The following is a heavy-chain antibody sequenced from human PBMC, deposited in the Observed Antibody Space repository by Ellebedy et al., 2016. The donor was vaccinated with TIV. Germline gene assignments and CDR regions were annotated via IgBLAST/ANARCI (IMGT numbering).Heavy chain of an antibody. Sequence: PGGSLRLSCEASGFTFDDYGMNWVRQAPGKGLEWVSGINWNGYSTGYADSVKGRFTISRDNAQNSLYLQLDSLRADDTALYYCTREVFGKEYYLDHWGQGTLVIVSS. J-gene: IGHJ4*02. V-gene: IGHV3-20*04. CDR3: TREVFGKEYYLDH. CDR2: INWNGYST. CDR1: GFTFDDYG. D-gene: IGHD2/OR15-2a*01.